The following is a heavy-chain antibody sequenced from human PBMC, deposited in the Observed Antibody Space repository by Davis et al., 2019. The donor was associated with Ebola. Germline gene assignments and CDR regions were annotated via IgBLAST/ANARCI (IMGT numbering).Heavy chain of an antibody. CDR1: GFTFSSYG. V-gene: IGHV3-33*06. CDR2: IWYDGSNK. D-gene: IGHD5-12*01. Sequence: GGSLRLSCAASGFTFSSYGMHWVRQAPGKGLEWVAVIWYDGSNKYYADSVKGRFTIPRDNSKNTLYLQMNSLRAEDTAVYYCAKFLATRVSYYFDYWGQGTLVTVSS. CDR3: AKFLATRVSYYFDY. J-gene: IGHJ4*02.